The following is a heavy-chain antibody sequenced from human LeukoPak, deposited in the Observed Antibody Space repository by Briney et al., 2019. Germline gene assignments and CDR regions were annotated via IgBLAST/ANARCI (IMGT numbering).Heavy chain of an antibody. CDR1: GFTFSSYG. CDR3: ARDYSGSSYAFDI. V-gene: IGHV3-33*01. Sequence: SGGSLRLSCAASGFTFSSYGMHWVRQAPAKGLEWVAVVWYDGSNKYYADSVKGRFTISRDNSKNTLYLQMNSLRAEDTAVYYCARDYSGSSYAFDIWGQGTMVTVSS. J-gene: IGHJ3*02. D-gene: IGHD1-26*01. CDR2: VWYDGSNK.